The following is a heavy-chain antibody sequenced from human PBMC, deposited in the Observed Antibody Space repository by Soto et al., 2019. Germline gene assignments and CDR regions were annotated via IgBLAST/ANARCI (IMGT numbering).Heavy chain of an antibody. CDR1: GGSIDNSTYY. J-gene: IGHJ4*02. D-gene: IGHD6-19*01. CDR2: VYYSGSS. Sequence: LSETLSLTCAVSGGSIDNSTYYWGWIRQPPGKGLEWIGSVYYSGSSYYSPSLKSRATMSVDSSKNHFSLILDSVTAADTAVYYCVSINAGGWYYFDYWGQGILVTVSS. V-gene: IGHV4-39*02. CDR3: VSINAGGWYYFDY.